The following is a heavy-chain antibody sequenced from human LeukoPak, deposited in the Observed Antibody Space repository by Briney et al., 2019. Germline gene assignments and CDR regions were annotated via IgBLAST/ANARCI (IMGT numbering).Heavy chain of an antibody. V-gene: IGHV3-53*01. J-gene: IGHJ3*02. CDR3: ACGYYDFWSGPYRGRCNAFDI. CDR1: GFTVSSNY. Sequence: PGGSLTLSCAASGFTVSSNYMSWVRQAPGKELERVSVIYSCGSTYYADSVKGRFTISRDNSKNTLYLQMNSLRAEDTAVYYCACGYYDFWSGPYRGRCNAFDIWGQGTMVTVSS. D-gene: IGHD3-3*01. CDR2: IYSCGST.